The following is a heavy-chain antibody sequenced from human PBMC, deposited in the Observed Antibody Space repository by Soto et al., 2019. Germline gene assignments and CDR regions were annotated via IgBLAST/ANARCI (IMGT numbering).Heavy chain of an antibody. J-gene: IGHJ3*02. V-gene: IGHV3-9*01. Sequence: PXGSLILSCSASGCTFDDYAMHWVRQAPGKGLDWVSGISWNSGSIGYADSVKGRLTISRDNAKNPLYLQMNSLRAEDTALYYCAKDPATRSSDAFDIWGLGTMVTV. CDR1: GCTFDDYA. CDR3: AKDPATRSSDAFDI. D-gene: IGHD6-13*01. CDR2: ISWNSGSI.